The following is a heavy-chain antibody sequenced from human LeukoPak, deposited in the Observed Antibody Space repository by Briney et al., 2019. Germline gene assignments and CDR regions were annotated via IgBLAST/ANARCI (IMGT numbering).Heavy chain of an antibody. CDR3: WRGRRSSYYGSGKFYNG. V-gene: IGHV4-34*01. Sequence: PSETLSLTCAVYGGSFSGYYWSWIRQPPGKGLEWIGEINHSGSTNYNPSLKSRVTISVDTSKNQFSLKLSSVTAADTAVYYCWRGRRSSYYGSGKFYNGWGQGTLVTVSS. CDR1: GGSFSGYY. J-gene: IGHJ4*02. D-gene: IGHD3-10*01. CDR2: INHSGST.